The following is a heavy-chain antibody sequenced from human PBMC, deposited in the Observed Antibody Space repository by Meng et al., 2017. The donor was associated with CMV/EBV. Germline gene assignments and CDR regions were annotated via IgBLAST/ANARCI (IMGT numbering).Heavy chain of an antibody. J-gene: IGHJ5*02. CDR1: GSFSGCY. CDR3: ARKRQGFRGDYVWNWFDP. CDR2: INHSGST. D-gene: IGHD4-17*01. Sequence: GSFSGCYWSWFRQPPGKGLGWIGEINHSGSTTYNPSLKSRVTISVDTSKNQFSLKLSSVTAADTAVYYCARKRQGFRGDYVWNWFDPWGQGTLVTVSS. V-gene: IGHV4-34*01.